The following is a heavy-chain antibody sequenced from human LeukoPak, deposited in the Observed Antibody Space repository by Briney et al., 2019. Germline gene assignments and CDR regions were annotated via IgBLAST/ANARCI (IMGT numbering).Heavy chain of an antibody. CDR3: AGGGGWLTDS. J-gene: IGHJ5*01. V-gene: IGHV3-7*04. D-gene: IGHD6-19*01. CDR2: IKQDGSEI. CDR1: RSQQSILC. Sequence: GGSLRLSCEVSRSQQSILCMLWFRHAPGKGLEWLANIKQDGSEIEYVDSVKSRFIISRDNAKNSLFLLMNNLRGDDTAVYYCAGGGGWLTDSWGQGTLVTVSS.